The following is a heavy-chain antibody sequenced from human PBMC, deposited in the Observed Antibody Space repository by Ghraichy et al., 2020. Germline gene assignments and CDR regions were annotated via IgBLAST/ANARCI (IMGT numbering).Heavy chain of an antibody. J-gene: IGHJ2*01. D-gene: IGHD6-25*01. CDR1: GFSFSDYS. CDR2: ITGSSITI. V-gene: IGHV3-48*01. CDR3: ARLPLPRRAAVRDWYFDL. Sequence: GGSLRLSCEGSGFSFSDYSMIWVRLTPRKALEWVSYITGSSITIFYTDSVKGRFTISRDNAKNSLYLQMNSLRAEDTAVYYCARLPLPRRAAVRDWYFDLWGRGTLVTVCS.